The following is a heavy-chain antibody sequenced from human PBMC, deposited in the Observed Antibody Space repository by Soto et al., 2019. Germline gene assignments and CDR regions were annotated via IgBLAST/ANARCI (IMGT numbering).Heavy chain of an antibody. Sequence: QVQLQESGPGLVKPSGTLSLICIVSGDSVTFGHHYWSWIRQPPGKGLEWIGHIFFTGATNYSPSLKSRVTMSVDSFKSQFSLNLTSVSAADSAIYYCARARPDSAGSSLGRRLDVWGQGTTVTVSS. CDR3: ARARPDSAGSSLGRRLDV. D-gene: IGHD3-10*01. J-gene: IGHJ6*02. CDR1: GDSVTFGHHY. V-gene: IGHV4-61*01. CDR2: IFFTGAT.